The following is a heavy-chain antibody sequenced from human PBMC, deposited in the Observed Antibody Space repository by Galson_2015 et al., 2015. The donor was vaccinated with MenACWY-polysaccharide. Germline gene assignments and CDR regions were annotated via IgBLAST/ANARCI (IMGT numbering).Heavy chain of an antibody. V-gene: IGHV3-48*01. Sequence: SLRLSCAASGFTFSSYSMNWVRQAPGKGLEWVSYISSSGTIYYADSVKGRFTISRDNGKNSLYLQMNSLRADDTAVYYCARVLKGIVGAHPDYWGQGTLVTVSS. CDR3: ARVLKGIVGAHPDY. CDR1: GFTFSSYS. CDR2: ISSSGTI. D-gene: IGHD1-26*01. J-gene: IGHJ4*02.